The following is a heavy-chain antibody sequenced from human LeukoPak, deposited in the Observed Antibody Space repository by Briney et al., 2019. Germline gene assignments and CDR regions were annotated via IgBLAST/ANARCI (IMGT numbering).Heavy chain of an antibody. V-gene: IGHV7-4-1*02. CDR2: INTNTGNP. CDR3: ARDLVDSSSWYFPVHNWFDP. D-gene: IGHD6-13*01. CDR1: GYTFTSYA. Sequence: GASVKVSSKASGYTFTSYAMNWVRQAPGQGLEWMGWINTNTGNPTYAQGFTGRFVFSLDTSVSTAYLQISSLKAEDTAVYYCARDLVDSSSWYFPVHNWFDPWGQGTLVTVSS. J-gene: IGHJ5*02.